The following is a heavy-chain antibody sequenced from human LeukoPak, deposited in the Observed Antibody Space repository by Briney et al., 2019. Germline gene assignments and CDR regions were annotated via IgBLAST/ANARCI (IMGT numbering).Heavy chain of an antibody. V-gene: IGHV3-30*04. CDR3: ARAVGQWLVLYFFDY. D-gene: IGHD6-19*01. Sequence: QAGGSLRLSCAASGFTFSSYAMHWVRQAPGKGLEWVAVISYDGSNKYYADSVKGRFTISRDNSKNTLYLQMNSLRAEDTAVYYCARAVGQWLVLYFFDYWGQGTLVTVSS. J-gene: IGHJ4*02. CDR2: ISYDGSNK. CDR1: GFTFSSYA.